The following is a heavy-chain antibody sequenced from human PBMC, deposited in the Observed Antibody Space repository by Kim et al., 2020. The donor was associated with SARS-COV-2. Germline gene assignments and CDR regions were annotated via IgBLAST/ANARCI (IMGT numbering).Heavy chain of an antibody. J-gene: IGHJ4*02. Sequence: NPSLKSRVAISVDTSKNQFSLKLSSVTAADTAVYCCARLGPEYSSSSADYWGQGTLVTVSS. V-gene: IGHV4-39*01. D-gene: IGHD6-6*01. CDR3: ARLGPEYSSSSADY.